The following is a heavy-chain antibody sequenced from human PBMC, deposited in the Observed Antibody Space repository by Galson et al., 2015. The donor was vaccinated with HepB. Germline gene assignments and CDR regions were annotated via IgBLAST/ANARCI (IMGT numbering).Heavy chain of an antibody. V-gene: IGHV1-18*01. CDR3: AREPRDYYYGMDV. Sequence: SVKVSCKASGYSFISNGISWVRQAPGQGLEWMGWISAYNGDTNYAQKFQGRVTMTRDTSISTAYMELSRLRSDDTAVYYCAREPRDYYYGMDVWGQGTTVTVSS. J-gene: IGHJ6*02. CDR1: GYSFISNG. CDR2: ISAYNGDT. D-gene: IGHD3-10*01.